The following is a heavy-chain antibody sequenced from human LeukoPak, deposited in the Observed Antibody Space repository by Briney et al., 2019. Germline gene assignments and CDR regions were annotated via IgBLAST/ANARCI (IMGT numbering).Heavy chain of an antibody. CDR1: GYTFNRYA. CDR3: ARGEDGDFDFDY. D-gene: IGHD4-17*01. J-gene: IGHJ4*02. V-gene: IGHV1-18*01. CDR2: ISGNSGNT. Sequence: ASVKVSCKASGYTFNRYAIAWVRQAPGQGLEWMGWISGNSGNTKYAENFQGRVTMTTDTSTSTAYMELRSLRFDDTAVYYCARGEDGDFDFDYWGQGTLVTVSS.